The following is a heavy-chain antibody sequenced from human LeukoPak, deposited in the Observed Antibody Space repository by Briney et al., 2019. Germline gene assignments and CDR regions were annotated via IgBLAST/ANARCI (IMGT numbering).Heavy chain of an antibody. CDR1: GGSISSYY. D-gene: IGHD3-22*01. CDR3: ARESHYDRSGPIPDF. CDR2: MYYSGST. J-gene: IGHJ4*02. V-gene: IGHV4-59*01. Sequence: SETLSLTCTVSGGSISSYYWSWIRQPPGKGLEWVGYMYYSGSTNYNPSLKSRVTISIDTSKNQFSLNLSSVTAADTAVYFCARESHYDRSGPIPDFWGQGTLVTVSS.